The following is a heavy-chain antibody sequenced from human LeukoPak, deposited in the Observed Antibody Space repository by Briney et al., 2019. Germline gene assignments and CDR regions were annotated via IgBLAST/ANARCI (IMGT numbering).Heavy chain of an antibody. D-gene: IGHD6-25*01. J-gene: IGHJ4*02. CDR3: ARVTAGVLIY. V-gene: IGHV1-69*13. CDR2: ITPIFGTA. Sequence: ASVKVSCKASGGTFSSYAISWVRQAPGQGLEWMGGITPIFGTANYAQKFQGRVTITADESTSTAYMELSSLRSEDTAVYYCARVTAGVLIYWGQGTLVTVSS. CDR1: GGTFSSYA.